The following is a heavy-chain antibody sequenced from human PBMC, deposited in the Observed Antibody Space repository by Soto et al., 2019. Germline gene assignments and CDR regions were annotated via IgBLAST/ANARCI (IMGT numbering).Heavy chain of an antibody. Sequence: SETLSLTCTVSGGSISSYYWSWIQQPPGKGLEWIGYLYYSGSTNYNPSLKSRVTISADTSKNQFSLKLSSVTAADTAVYYCARAYYYDSSGYYGFWFDPWGQGTLVTVSS. CDR3: ARAYYYDSSGYYGFWFDP. V-gene: IGHV4-59*01. CDR1: GGSISSYY. D-gene: IGHD3-22*01. CDR2: LYYSGST. J-gene: IGHJ5*02.